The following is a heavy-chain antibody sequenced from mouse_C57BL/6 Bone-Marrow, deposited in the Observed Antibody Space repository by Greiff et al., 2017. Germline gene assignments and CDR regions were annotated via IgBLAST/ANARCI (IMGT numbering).Heavy chain of an antibody. CDR1: GYTFTSYG. V-gene: IGHV1-81*01. J-gene: IGHJ1*03. Sequence: VKLVESGAELARPGASVKLSCKASGYTFTSYGISWVKQRTGQGLEWIGEIYPRSGNTYYNEKFKGKATLTADKSSSTAYMERRSLTSEDSSVYFCATYGYHWYFDVWGTGTTVTVSS. CDR3: ATYGYHWYFDV. D-gene: IGHD2-2*01. CDR2: IYPRSGNT.